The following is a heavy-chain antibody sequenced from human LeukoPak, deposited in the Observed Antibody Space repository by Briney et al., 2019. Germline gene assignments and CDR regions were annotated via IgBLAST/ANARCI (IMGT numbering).Heavy chain of an antibody. CDR2: IYPGDSDV. Sequence: SGESLKISCRGSGYSFTSYWIGWVRQMPGKGLEWMGIIYPGDSDVRYSPSVQGQVTMSADKSISTAYLQWSSLKASDTAMFYCARSRQGAYYFDYWGQGTLVTVSS. J-gene: IGHJ4*02. CDR3: ARSRQGAYYFDY. CDR1: GYSFTSYW. V-gene: IGHV5-51*01. D-gene: IGHD1-26*01.